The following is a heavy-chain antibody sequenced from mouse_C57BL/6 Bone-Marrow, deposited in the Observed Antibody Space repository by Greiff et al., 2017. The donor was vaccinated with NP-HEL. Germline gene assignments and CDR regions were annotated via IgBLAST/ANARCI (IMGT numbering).Heavy chain of an antibody. Sequence: EVKLLESGPELVKPGASVKISCKASGYSFTGYYMNWVKQSPEKSLEWIGEINPSTGGTTYNQKFKAKATLTVDKSSSTAYMQLKSLTSEDSAVYYCARDDGYSYYYAMDYWGQGTSVTVSS. CDR1: GYSFTGYY. V-gene: IGHV1-42*01. J-gene: IGHJ4*01. D-gene: IGHD2-3*01. CDR2: INPSTGGT. CDR3: ARDDGYSYYYAMDY.